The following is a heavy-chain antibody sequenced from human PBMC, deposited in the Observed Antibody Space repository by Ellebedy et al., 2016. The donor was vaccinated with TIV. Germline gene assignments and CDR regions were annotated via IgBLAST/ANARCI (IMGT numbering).Heavy chain of an antibody. J-gene: IGHJ6*02. CDR3: ARARYCSSTSCYAYGMDV. D-gene: IGHD2-2*01. CDR2: ISYDGSNK. CDR1: GFTFSSYA. V-gene: IGHV3-30-3*01. Sequence: GGSLRLXXAASGFTFSSYAMHWVRQAPGKGLEWVAVISYDGSNKYYADSVKGRFTISRDNSKNTLYLQMNSLRAEDTAVYYCARARYCSSTSCYAYGMDVWGQGTTVTVSS.